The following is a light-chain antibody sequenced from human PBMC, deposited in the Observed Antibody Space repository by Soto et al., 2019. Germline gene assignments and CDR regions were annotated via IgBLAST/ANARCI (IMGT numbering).Light chain of an antibody. J-gene: IGLJ1*01. CDR3: AAWDDSLNGYV. CDR2: SNN. CDR1: SSNIGSST. Sequence: SVLPQPPSSSGTPGQRVTISCPGSSSNIGSSTVNWYQQLPGTAPKLLIYSNNQRPSGVPDRFSGSKSGTSASLAISGLQSEDEADYYCAAWDDSLNGYVIGTGTKVTVL. V-gene: IGLV1-44*01.